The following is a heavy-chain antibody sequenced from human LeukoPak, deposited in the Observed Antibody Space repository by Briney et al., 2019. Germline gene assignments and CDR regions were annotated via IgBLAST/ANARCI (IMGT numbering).Heavy chain of an antibody. J-gene: IGHJ4*02. CDR1: GFTFSSYS. Sequence: GGSLRLSCAASGFTFSSYSMNWVRQAPGKGLEWVSYISSSSSTIYYADSVKGRFTISRDNAKNSLYLQMNSLRAEDTAVYYCARDNYGDYADDTIPGAFDYWGQGTLVTVSS. CDR3: ARDNYGDYADDTIPGAFDY. CDR2: ISSSSSTI. D-gene: IGHD4-17*01. V-gene: IGHV3-48*04.